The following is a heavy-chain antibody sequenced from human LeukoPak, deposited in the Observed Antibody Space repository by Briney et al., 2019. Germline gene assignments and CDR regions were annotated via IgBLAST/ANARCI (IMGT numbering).Heavy chain of an antibody. Sequence: SETLSLTCTVSGGSVSSGSYYWSWTRQPPGKGLEWIGYIYYSGSTNYNPSLKSRVTISVDTSKNQFSLKLSSVTAADTAVYYCAREGVVAATGGFDYWGQGTLVTVSS. CDR2: IYYSGST. D-gene: IGHD2-15*01. CDR1: GGSVSSGSYY. CDR3: AREGVVAATGGFDY. J-gene: IGHJ4*02. V-gene: IGHV4-61*01.